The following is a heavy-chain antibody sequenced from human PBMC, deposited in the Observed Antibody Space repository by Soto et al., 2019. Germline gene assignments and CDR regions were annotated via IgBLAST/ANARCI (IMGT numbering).Heavy chain of an antibody. V-gene: IGHV3-30*04. CDR2: ISFDGSNK. CDR1: GFSFMNSA. CDR3: ARDVSPHSNPSWFDP. J-gene: IGHJ5*02. D-gene: IGHD4-4*01. Sequence: QVQLVESGGGVVQPGKSLRLSCAASGFSFMNSAMHWVRQAPGKGLEWVAMISFDGSNKFYADSMRGRFTISRDNPKNTLYMQMNSLRPEDTAVYFCARDVSPHSNPSWFDPWGQGTLVTVSS.